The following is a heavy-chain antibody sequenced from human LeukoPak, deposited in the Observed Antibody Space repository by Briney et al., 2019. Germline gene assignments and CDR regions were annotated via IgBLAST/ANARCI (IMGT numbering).Heavy chain of an antibody. V-gene: IGHV4-39*01. CDR2: IYYSGST. J-gene: IGHJ5*02. CDR1: GGSISSSSYY. D-gene: IGHD5-24*01. CDR3: ARIGYVEMATT. Sequence: SETLSLTCTVSGGSISSSSYYWGWLRQPPGKGLEWIGSIYYSGSTYYNPSLKSRVTISVDTSKNQFSLKLSSVTAADTAVYYCARIGYVEMATTWGQGTLVTVSS.